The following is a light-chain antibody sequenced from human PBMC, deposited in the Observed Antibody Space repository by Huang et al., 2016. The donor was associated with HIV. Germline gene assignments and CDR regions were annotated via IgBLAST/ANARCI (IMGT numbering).Light chain of an antibody. Sequence: GDKVIITCRASQNIKRYLNWYQQEPGKAPKLLISAASNLQSGVPSPFSGSGSGTDFTLTINSLQPEDSATYYCQQSGRTPRTFGQGTKLEI. V-gene: IGKV1-39*01. CDR1: QNIKRY. CDR2: AAS. CDR3: QQSGRTPRT. J-gene: IGKJ2*01.